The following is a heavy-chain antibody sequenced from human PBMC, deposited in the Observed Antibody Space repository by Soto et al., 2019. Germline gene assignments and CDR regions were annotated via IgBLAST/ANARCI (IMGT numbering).Heavy chain of an antibody. D-gene: IGHD3-22*01. Sequence: VASVKVSCKVSGYTLTELSMHWVRQAPGKGLEWMGGFDPEDGETIYAQKFQGRVTMTEDTSTDTAYMELSSLRSEDTAVYYCATVWDRSYYYDSSDAFDIWGQGTMVTVSS. CDR3: ATVWDRSYYYDSSDAFDI. J-gene: IGHJ3*02. CDR1: GYTLTELS. CDR2: FDPEDGET. V-gene: IGHV1-24*01.